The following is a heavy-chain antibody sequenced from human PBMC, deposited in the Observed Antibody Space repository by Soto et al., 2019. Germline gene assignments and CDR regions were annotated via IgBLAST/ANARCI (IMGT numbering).Heavy chain of an antibody. Sequence: ASVKVSCKASGYTFTNYGIHWVRQAPGQGLEWLGWIHAGNGDTRYSPKFQGRVTITRDTSASTAYMELRSLTSRDTAIFYCVNSDWVWWGQGTQVTVSS. CDR3: VNSDWVW. J-gene: IGHJ4*02. CDR2: IHAGNGDT. V-gene: IGHV1-3*01. CDR1: GYTFTNYG. D-gene: IGHD3-9*01.